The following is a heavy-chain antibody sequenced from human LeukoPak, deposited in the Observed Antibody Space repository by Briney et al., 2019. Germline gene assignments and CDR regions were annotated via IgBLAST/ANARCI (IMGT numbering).Heavy chain of an antibody. J-gene: IGHJ4*02. D-gene: IGHD3-10*01. V-gene: IGHV1-46*01. CDR1: GYTLTELS. CDR2: INPSGGST. CDR3: ARGQGVIAYFDY. Sequence: ASVKVSCKVSGYTLTELSMHWVRQAPGQGLEWMGIINPSGGSTSYAQKFQGRVTMTRDTSTSTVYMELSSPRSEDTAVYYCARGQGVIAYFDYWGQGTLVTVSS.